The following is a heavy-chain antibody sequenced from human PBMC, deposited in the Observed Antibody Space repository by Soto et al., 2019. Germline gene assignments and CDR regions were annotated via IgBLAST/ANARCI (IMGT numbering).Heavy chain of an antibody. J-gene: IGHJ5*02. V-gene: IGHV4-61*01. CDR1: GGSVSSGSYY. D-gene: IGHD6-13*01. CDR2: IYYSGST. CDR3: ASTRTAAAGPYWFDP. Sequence: QVQLQESGPGLVKPSETLSLTCTVSGGSVSSGSYYWSWIRQPPGKGLEWIGYIYYSGSTNYNPSLKIRVTTSVDTSTTPSSLQLSSVTAADTAVYYCASTRTAAAGPYWFDPWGQGTLVTVSS.